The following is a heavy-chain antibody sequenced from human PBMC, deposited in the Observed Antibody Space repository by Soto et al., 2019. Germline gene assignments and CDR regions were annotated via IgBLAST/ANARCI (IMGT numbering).Heavy chain of an antibody. CDR2: INHSGST. V-gene: IGHV4-34*01. CDR1: GGSFSGYY. D-gene: IGHD6-19*01. J-gene: IGHJ4*02. CDR3: ARGHGARSYSSGWYPRPFDY. Sequence: SETLSLTCAVYGGSFSGYYWSWIRQPPGKGLEWIGEINHSGSTNYNPSLKSRVTISVDTSKNQFSLKLSSVTAADTAVYYCARGHGARSYSSGWYPRPFDYWGQGTLVTVSS.